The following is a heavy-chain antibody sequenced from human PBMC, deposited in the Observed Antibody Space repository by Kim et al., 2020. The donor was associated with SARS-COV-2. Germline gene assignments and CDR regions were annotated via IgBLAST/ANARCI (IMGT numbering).Heavy chain of an antibody. V-gene: IGHV1-3*04. CDR1: GYNFKTY. J-gene: IGHJ4*02. CDR2: INTGNGNT. Sequence: ASVKVSCKAYGYNFKTYIHWVRQAPGQRLEWMGWINTGNGNTKYSEKFQNRVTITRDTSSTTAYMELSSLTTEDTAVYYCSRKAYWGQGTLVTVSS. CDR3: SRKAY.